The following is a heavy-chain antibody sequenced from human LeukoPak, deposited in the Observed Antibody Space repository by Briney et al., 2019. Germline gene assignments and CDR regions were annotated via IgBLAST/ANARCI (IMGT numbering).Heavy chain of an antibody. D-gene: IGHD5-12*01. V-gene: IGHV3-43*02. Sequence: GGSLRLSCAASGFTFDDYAMHWVRQAPGKGLEWVSLISGDGGSTYYADSVKGRFTISRGNSKNSLYLQMDSLRTEDTALYYCAKDRTVATTRYYYYGMDVWGQGTTVTVSS. CDR2: ISGDGGST. CDR1: GFTFDDYA. CDR3: AKDRTVATTRYYYYGMDV. J-gene: IGHJ6*02.